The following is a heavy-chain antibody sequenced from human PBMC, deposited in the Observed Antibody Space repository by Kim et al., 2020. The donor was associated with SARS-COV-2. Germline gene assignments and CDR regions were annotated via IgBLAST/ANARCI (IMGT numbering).Heavy chain of an antibody. CDR3: AKCCSTTCYVFAY. Sequence: GGSLRLSCAASGFTFYNYAMSWVRQAPGKGLEWVSAISGSGGSTYYADSVKGRFTISRDNSKNTLYLQMNSLRAEDTAVYYCAKCCSTTCYVFAYWGQGTLVTVSS. CDR2: ISGSGGST. J-gene: IGHJ4*02. V-gene: IGHV3-23*01. D-gene: IGHD2-2*01. CDR1: GFTFYNYA.